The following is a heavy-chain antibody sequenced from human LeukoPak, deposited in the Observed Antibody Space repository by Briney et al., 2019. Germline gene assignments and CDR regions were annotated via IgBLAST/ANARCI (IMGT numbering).Heavy chain of an antibody. CDR1: GFTFSSYE. D-gene: IGHD2-2*01. J-gene: IGHJ4*02. Sequence: PGGSLRFSCAASGFTFSSYEMNWVRQAPGKGLEWVSYISSSGSTVYYADSVKGRFTISRDNAKNSLYLQMNSLRAEDTAVYYCARDGKYCSSTSCHRPFDYWGQGTLVTVSS. V-gene: IGHV3-48*03. CDR2: ISSSGSTV. CDR3: ARDGKYCSSTSCHRPFDY.